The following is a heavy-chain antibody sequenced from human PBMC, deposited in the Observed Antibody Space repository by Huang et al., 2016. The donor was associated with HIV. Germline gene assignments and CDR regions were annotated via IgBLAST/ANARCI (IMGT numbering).Heavy chain of an antibody. CDR1: GGSFSGYS. V-gene: IGHV4-34*01. Sequence: QVQLQQWGAGLLKPSETLSLTCAVYGGSFSGYSWSWIRQPPGKGLEWIGEINHSGSTNYNPSLRSRVTISVDTSKNQFSLKLSSVTAADTAVYYCARGTAMVDYWGQGTLVTVSS. J-gene: IGHJ4*02. CDR2: INHSGST. D-gene: IGHD5-18*01. CDR3: ARGTAMVDY.